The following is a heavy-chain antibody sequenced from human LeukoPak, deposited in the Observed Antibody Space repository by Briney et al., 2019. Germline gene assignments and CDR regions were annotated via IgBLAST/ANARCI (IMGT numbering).Heavy chain of an antibody. CDR1: GGTFSSYS. CDR3: ARESNYDSSVGAFDF. CDR2: IIPILGIA. V-gene: IGHV1-69*04. D-gene: IGHD3-22*01. Sequence: SVKVSCKASGGTFSSYSISWVRQAPGKPLEWMGRIIPILGIANYAQKFQGRVTITEDKSTSTAYMELSSLGSEDTGVDYGARESNYDSSVGAFDFWVQGTLVTVSS. J-gene: IGHJ4*02.